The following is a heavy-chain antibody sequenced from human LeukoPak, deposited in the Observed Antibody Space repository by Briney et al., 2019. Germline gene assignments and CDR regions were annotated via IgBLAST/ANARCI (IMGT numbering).Heavy chain of an antibody. CDR2: IYYSGSS. Sequence: SETLSLTCTVSGGSISSGVSYWSWIRQHPGKGLEWIAYIYYSGSSSYNPSLKSRVTISVDTSKNQFSLNLSSVTVADTAVYYCARGKVAGTRFDYWGQGSLVTVSS. D-gene: IGHD6-19*01. V-gene: IGHV4-31*03. CDR1: GGSISSGVSY. CDR3: ARGKVAGTRFDY. J-gene: IGHJ4*02.